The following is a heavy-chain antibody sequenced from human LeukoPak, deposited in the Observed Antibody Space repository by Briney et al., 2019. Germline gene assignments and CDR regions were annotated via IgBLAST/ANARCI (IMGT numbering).Heavy chain of an antibody. J-gene: IGHJ6*03. CDR2: VSYSGTT. CDR1: DGSISSYY. CDR3: ARFRSAVAGTYNYYYLDV. D-gene: IGHD6-19*01. V-gene: IGHV4-59*01. Sequence: SDTLSLTCTVSDGSISSYYWSWIRLPPGKGLEYIGYVSYSGTTNYNPSLKSRLTISLDTSKNQISLRLSSVTAADTAVYYCARFRSAVAGTYNYYYLDVWGKGTTVTVSS.